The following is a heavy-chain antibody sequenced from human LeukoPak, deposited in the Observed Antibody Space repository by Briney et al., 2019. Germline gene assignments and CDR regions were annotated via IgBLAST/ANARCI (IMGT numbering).Heavy chain of an antibody. CDR1: GGSISSGDYY. V-gene: IGHV4-30-4*08. D-gene: IGHD3-10*01. Sequence: SETLSLTCTVSGGSISSGDYYWSWIRQPPGKGLEWIGYIYYSGSTYYNPSLKSRVTISVDTSKNQFSLKLSSVTAADTAVYYCARVFWPGSYHNYFDYWGQGTLVTVSS. CDR3: ARVFWPGSYHNYFDY. J-gene: IGHJ4*02. CDR2: IYYSGST.